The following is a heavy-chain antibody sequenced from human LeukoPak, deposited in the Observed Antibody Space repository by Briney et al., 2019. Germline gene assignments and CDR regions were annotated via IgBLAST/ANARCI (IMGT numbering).Heavy chain of an antibody. J-gene: IGHJ6*02. Sequence: GGSLRLSCAASGFTFSSYSMNWVRQAPGKGLEWVAVISYDGSNKYYADSVKGRFTISRDNSKNTLYLQMNSLRGEDTAVYYCARVMAGLYYYYGMDVWGQGTTVAVSS. V-gene: IGHV3-30*03. CDR2: ISYDGSNK. CDR1: GFTFSSYS. D-gene: IGHD6-19*01. CDR3: ARVMAGLYYYYGMDV.